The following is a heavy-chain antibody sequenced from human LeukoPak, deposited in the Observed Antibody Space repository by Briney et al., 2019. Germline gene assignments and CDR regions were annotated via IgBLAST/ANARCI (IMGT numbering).Heavy chain of an antibody. J-gene: IGHJ4*02. CDR2: INPNSGGT. V-gene: IGHV1-2*02. CDR1: GYTFTGYY. CDR3: ASVVSSRFGELSFDY. Sequence: ASVKVSCKASGYTFTGYYMHWVRQAPGQGLEWMGWINPNSGGTNYAQKFQGRVTMTRDKSIRKAYMEMSRLRSDDRAVYYCASVVSSRFGELSFDYWGQGTLVTVSS. D-gene: IGHD3-10*01.